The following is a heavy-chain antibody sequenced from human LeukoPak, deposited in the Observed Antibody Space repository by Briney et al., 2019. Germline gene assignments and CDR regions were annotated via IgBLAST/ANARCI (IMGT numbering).Heavy chain of an antibody. CDR3: AKSYDFGSGRDDLSVFDI. Sequence: GGSLSLSHAASGLTLSSHCMSWVSQPPGRGLEWVSCVSVSGGSTYYADSVTGRFSITRDNSKNTLTLKMKSLRAGDTAVYSCAKSYDFGSGRDDLSVFDIWGQGTMVIVSS. CDR2: VSVSGGST. V-gene: IGHV3-23*01. J-gene: IGHJ3*02. D-gene: IGHD3-10*01. CDR1: GLTLSSHC.